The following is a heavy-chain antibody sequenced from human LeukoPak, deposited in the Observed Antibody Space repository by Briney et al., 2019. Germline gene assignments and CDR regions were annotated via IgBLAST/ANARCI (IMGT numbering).Heavy chain of an antibody. Sequence: GGSLRLSCAASGFTFSSYGMHWVRQAPGKGLEGVAVIWDDGSNKYYADSVKGRFTISRDNSKNTLYLQMNSLRAEDTAVYYCAKDAGYQWELHPQPLDYWGQGTLVTVSS. D-gene: IGHD1-26*01. J-gene: IGHJ4*02. V-gene: IGHV3-33*06. CDR3: AKDAGYQWELHPQPLDY. CDR2: IWDDGSNK. CDR1: GFTFSSYG.